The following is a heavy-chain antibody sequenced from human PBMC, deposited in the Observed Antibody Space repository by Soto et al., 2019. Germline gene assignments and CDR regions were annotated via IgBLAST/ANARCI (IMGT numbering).Heavy chain of an antibody. D-gene: IGHD5-18*01. V-gene: IGHV3-30*18. CDR3: AKDSNTGSYGY. CDR1: GFTFSSYG. CDR2: ISYDGSNK. Sequence: GGSLRLSCAASGFTFSSYGMHWVRQAPGKGLEWVAVISYDGSNKYYADSVKGRFTISRDNSKNTLYLQMNSLRAEDTAVYYCAKDSNTGSYGYWGQGTLVTVSS. J-gene: IGHJ4*02.